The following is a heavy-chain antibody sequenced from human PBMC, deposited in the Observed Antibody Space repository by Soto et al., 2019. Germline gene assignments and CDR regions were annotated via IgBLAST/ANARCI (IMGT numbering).Heavy chain of an antibody. Sequence: NPGGSLRLSCAASGFTFSNYNMNWVRQAPGKGLEWVSSITITSDFTYYADSVKGRFTISRDNAKNSLYLHMNSLRAEDTAVYYCARLDLHQAIFGVVLCSDIWGQGTMVTVSS. V-gene: IGHV3-21*01. CDR3: ARLDLHQAIFGVVLCSDI. CDR1: GFTFSNYN. J-gene: IGHJ3*02. CDR2: ITITSDFT. D-gene: IGHD3-3*01.